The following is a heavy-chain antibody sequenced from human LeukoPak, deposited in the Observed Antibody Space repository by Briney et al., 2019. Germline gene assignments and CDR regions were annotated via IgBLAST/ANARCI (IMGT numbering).Heavy chain of an antibody. D-gene: IGHD6-19*01. V-gene: IGHV3-74*01. Sequence: GGSLRLSCAASGFTFSNYWMHWVRQAPGKGLVWVSRINSDGSSTSYADSAKGRFTISRDHAKNTLYLQMNSLRAEDTAVYYCARVRSSGWSYFDYWGQGTLVTVSS. CDR1: GFTFSNYW. CDR2: INSDGSST. CDR3: ARVRSSGWSYFDY. J-gene: IGHJ4*02.